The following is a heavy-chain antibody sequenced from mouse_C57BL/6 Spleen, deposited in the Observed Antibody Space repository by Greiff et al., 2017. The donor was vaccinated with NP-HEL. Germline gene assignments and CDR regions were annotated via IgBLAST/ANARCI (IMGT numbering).Heavy chain of an antibody. CDR3: PILYGYDVGGSY. Sequence: EVMLVESGGGLVKPGGSLKLSCAASGFTFSDYGMHWVRQAPEKGLEWVAYISSGSSTIYYADTVKGRFTISRDNAKNTLFLQMTSLRSEDTAMYYCPILYGYDVGGSYWGQGTSVTVSS. CDR1: GFTFSDYG. J-gene: IGHJ4*01. V-gene: IGHV5-17*01. D-gene: IGHD2-2*01. CDR2: ISSGSSTI.